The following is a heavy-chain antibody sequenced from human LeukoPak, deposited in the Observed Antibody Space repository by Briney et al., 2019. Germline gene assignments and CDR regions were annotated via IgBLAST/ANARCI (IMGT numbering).Heavy chain of an antibody. CDR3: AREGVAVYNWFDP. CDR1: GGSISSGGYY. D-gene: IGHD3-3*01. Sequence: SETLSLTCTVSGGSISSGGYYWSWIRQHPGKGLEWIGYIYYSGSTYYNSSLKSRVTISVDTSKNQFSLKLSSVTAADTAVYYCAREGVAVYNWFDPWGQGTLVTVSS. V-gene: IGHV4-31*02. CDR2: IYYSGST. J-gene: IGHJ5*02.